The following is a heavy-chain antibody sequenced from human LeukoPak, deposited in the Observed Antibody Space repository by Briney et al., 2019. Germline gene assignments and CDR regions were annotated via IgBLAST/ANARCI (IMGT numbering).Heavy chain of an antibody. CDR3: TRRGYCSSTSCGDMDV. Sequence: PGGSLRLSCTASGFTFGDYAMCWVRQAPGKGLEWVGFIRSKAYGGTTEYAASVKGRFTISRDDSKSIAYLQMNSLKTEDTAVYYCTRRGYCSSTSCGDMDVWGKGTTVTVSS. CDR1: GFTFGDYA. V-gene: IGHV3-49*04. D-gene: IGHD2-2*01. J-gene: IGHJ6*03. CDR2: IRSKAYGGTT.